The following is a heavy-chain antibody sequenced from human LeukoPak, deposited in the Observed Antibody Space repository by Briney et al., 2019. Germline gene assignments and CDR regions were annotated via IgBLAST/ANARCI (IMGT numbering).Heavy chain of an antibody. V-gene: IGHV3-23*01. J-gene: IGHJ4*02. D-gene: IGHD2-8*01. Sequence: AGGSLRLSCAASVFTFSSYAMSWVRQAPGKGLEWVSAISDSGDYTYYADSVKGRFTISRDNSKNTLYLQMNSLRAEDTAAYYCAKDTSIGKYCTNGVCSPFDYWGQGTLVTVSS. CDR3: AKDTSIGKYCTNGVCSPFDY. CDR1: VFTFSSYA. CDR2: ISDSGDYT.